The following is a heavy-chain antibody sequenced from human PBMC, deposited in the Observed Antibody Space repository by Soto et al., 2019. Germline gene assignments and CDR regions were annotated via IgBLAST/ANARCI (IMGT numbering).Heavy chain of an antibody. Sequence: QVQLVQSGAEVKKPGASVKVSCKASGYSFTSYGISWVRQAPGQGLEWMGWVSGYDGDTIYVQKFQGRDTMTTDPSTSTAHMEWRSLRYDDTAVYYCARAPRIVTAASGIRDFDYGGQGTQVTVSS. J-gene: IGHJ4*02. CDR1: GYSFTSYG. D-gene: IGHD3-16*02. CDR2: VSGYDGDT. V-gene: IGHV1-18*01. CDR3: ARAPRIVTAASGIRDFDY.